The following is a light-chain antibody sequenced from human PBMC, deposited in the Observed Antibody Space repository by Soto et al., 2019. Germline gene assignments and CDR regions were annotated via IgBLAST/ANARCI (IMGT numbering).Light chain of an antibody. Sequence: QSVLTQPPSVSGAPGQMVTISCTGSSSNIGAGYDVHWYQQLPGTAPKLLIYGNSNRPSGVPDRFSGSKSGTSASLAITGLQAEDEADYYCQSYDSSLSQGVFGNGTKVTVL. CDR1: SSNIGAGYD. J-gene: IGLJ1*01. CDR3: QSYDSSLSQGV. V-gene: IGLV1-40*01. CDR2: GNS.